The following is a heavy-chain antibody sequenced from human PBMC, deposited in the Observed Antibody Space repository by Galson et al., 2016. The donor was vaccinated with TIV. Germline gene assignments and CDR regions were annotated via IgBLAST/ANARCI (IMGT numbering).Heavy chain of an antibody. CDR1: GFSLNTDGMC. Sequence: PALVKPTQTLTLTCTFSGFSLNTDGMCVNWIRQPPGKALEWLARIDWDDDKSYTSSLKTRLTISKDTSKIQVVLRMTNMDPVDTATDYCARISGYYDHSGHFIPRSFDYWGQGTPVTVSS. D-gene: IGHD3-22*01. CDR2: IDWDDDK. J-gene: IGHJ4*02. V-gene: IGHV2-70*11. CDR3: ARISGYYDHSGHFIPRSFDY.